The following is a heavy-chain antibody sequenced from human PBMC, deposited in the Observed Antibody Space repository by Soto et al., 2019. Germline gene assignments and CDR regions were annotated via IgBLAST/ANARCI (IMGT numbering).Heavy chain of an antibody. J-gene: IGHJ6*01. CDR3: ARARSSVPSRRGIGYYGMDV. D-gene: IGHD3-10*01. Sequence: PSETLAITCVFSRESFGGYYWSWVRQPPGKGLEWIGEINDSGNSHSNPSLKSRVTMSVDMSKNQFSLNLSSVTAADTAVYYCARARSSVPSRRGIGYYGMDVWGQGTTVTVSS. CDR2: INDSGNS. V-gene: IGHV4-34*01. CDR1: RESFGGYY.